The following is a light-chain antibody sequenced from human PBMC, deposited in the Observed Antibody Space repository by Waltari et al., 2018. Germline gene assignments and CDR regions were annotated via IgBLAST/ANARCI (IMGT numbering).Light chain of an antibody. CDR2: GAS. Sequence: EIVLTQSPGTLSLSPGERATLSCRASQRVSSNYLAWYQQRPGQAPRLLIHGASSRAPGIPDRFSGSGSGTDFTLTISRLEPEDFAVFYCQQYGGSPRTFGQGTKVEIK. CDR3: QQYGGSPRT. CDR1: QRVSSNY. V-gene: IGKV3-20*01. J-gene: IGKJ1*01.